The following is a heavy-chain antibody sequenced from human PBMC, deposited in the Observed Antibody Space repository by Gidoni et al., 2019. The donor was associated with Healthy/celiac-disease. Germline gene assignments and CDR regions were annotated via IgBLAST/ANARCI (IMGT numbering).Heavy chain of an antibody. CDR1: GYTFTNYG. CDR2: ISAYNGNT. CDR3: ARDGGRQWRGPYYYYYMDV. D-gene: IGHD6-19*01. J-gene: IGHJ6*03. V-gene: IGHV1-18*01. Sequence: QVQLVQSGAEVKKPRASVKVSCKASGYTFTNYGISWVRQAPGQGLEWMGWISAYNGNTNYAQKLKDRVTMTTETSTTTAYMELRSLKSDDTAVYYCARDGGRQWRGPYYYYYMDVWGKGTTVTVSS.